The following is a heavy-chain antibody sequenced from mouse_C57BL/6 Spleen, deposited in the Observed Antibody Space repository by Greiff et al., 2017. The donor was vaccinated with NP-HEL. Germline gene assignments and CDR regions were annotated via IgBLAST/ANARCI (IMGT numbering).Heavy chain of an antibody. J-gene: IGHJ2*01. Sequence: VQLQESVAELVRPGASVKLSCTASGFTIKNTYMHWVKQRPEQGLEWIGRIDPANGNTKYDPKFQGKATITADTSSNTAYLQLSSLTSEDTAIYYCAREENGSDFDYWGQGTTLTVSS. CDR3: AREENGSDFDY. V-gene: IGHV14-3*01. D-gene: IGHD1-1*01. CDR1: GFTIKNTY. CDR2: IDPANGNT.